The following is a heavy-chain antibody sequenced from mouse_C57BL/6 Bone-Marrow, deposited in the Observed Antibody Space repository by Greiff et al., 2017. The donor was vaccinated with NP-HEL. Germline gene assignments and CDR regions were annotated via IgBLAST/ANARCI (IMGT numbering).Heavy chain of an antibody. CDR2: IRLKSDNYAT. D-gene: IGHD1-3*01. CDR3: TDNYVSWFAY. CDR1: GFTFSNYW. Sequence: EVKLQESGGGLVQPGGSMKLSCVASGFTFSNYWMNWVRQSPEKGLEWVAQIRLKSDNYATHYAESVKGRFTISRDDSKSSVYLQMNNLRAEDTGIYYCTDNYVSWFAYWGQGTLVTVSA. J-gene: IGHJ3*01. V-gene: IGHV6-3*01.